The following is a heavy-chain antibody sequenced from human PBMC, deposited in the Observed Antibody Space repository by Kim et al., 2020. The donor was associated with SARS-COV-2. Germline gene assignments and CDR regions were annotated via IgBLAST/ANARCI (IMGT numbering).Heavy chain of an antibody. Sequence: YNPALKRRVRVAVDTSKNQYSLEVKSVTDADTAVYYCGREREGGASAFDYWGQGTLVTVSS. D-gene: IGHD3-16*01. CDR3: GREREGGASAFDY. V-gene: IGHV4-59*01. J-gene: IGHJ4*02.